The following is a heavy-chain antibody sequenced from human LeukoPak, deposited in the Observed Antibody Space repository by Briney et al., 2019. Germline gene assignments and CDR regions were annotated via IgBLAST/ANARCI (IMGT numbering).Heavy chain of an antibody. CDR2: ISGSGCNT. CDR3: AKGGDWDGGYGYYFDY. CDR1: LFTSSSYA. Sequence: VASLRLSCAASLFTSSSYAMSSVPQAPGKGRGWGSAISGSGCNTYCAYSEKGRFTISRDNSKNTLYLQMNSLSAEDTAVYYCAKGGDWDGGYGYYFDYWGQGTLVTVSS. J-gene: IGHJ4*02. V-gene: IGHV3-23*01. D-gene: IGHD5-12*01.